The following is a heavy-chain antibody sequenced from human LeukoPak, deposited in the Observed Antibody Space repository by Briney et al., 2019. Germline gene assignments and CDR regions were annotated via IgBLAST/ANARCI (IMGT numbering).Heavy chain of an antibody. D-gene: IGHD2-15*01. CDR2: ISGSGADI. V-gene: IGHV3-21*04. J-gene: IGHJ6*03. CDR3: ARVLRYCSGGNCYSGGLGYMDV. CDR1: GFTFNNYA. Sequence: GGSLRLSCAASGFTFNNYAMSWVRQAPGKGLEWVSTISGSGADIYYADSVKGRFTISRDNAKNSLFLQMNSLRAEDTAVYYCARVLRYCSGGNCYSGGLGYMDVWGKGTTVTISS.